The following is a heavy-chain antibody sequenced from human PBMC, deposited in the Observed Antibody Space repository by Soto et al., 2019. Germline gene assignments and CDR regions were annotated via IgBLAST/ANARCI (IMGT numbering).Heavy chain of an antibody. CDR3: ARVERGTATTVVDAFDI. CDR2: MSHSGGT. Sequence: QVQXXXWGAGXLXXXXXXSLTXXVYGEFVSSGNYYWSWIRQPPGKGLEWIGEMSHSGGTHFNPSLKSRVIISVDTSKNQFSLKMSSVTAADTALYYCARVERGTATTVVDAFDIWGPGTMVTVSS. J-gene: IGHJ3*02. CDR1: GEFVSSGNYY. D-gene: IGHD1-1*01. V-gene: IGHV4-34*01.